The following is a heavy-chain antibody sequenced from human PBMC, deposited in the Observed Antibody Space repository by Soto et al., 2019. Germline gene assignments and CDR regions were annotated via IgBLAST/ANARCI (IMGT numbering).Heavy chain of an antibody. CDR1: GFTFSSYG. V-gene: IGHV3-30*18. Sequence: GGSLRLSCAGSGFTFSSYGMHWVRQAPGKGLEWVAVISYDGSNKYYADSVKGRFTISRDNSKNTLYLQMNSLRAEDTAVYYCAKGAVAGMSPYYYYGMDVWGQGTTVTVSS. D-gene: IGHD6-19*01. CDR3: AKGAVAGMSPYYYYGMDV. CDR2: ISYDGSNK. J-gene: IGHJ6*02.